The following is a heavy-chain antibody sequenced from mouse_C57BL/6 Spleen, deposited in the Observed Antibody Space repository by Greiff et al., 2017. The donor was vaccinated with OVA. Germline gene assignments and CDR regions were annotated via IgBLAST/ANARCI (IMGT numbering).Heavy chain of an antibody. CDR2: ISDGGSYT. D-gene: IGHD1-1*01. V-gene: IGHV5-4*01. J-gene: IGHJ4*01. CDR1: GFTFSSYA. CDR3: ARDTHYYGSSYNAMDY. Sequence: EVKLVESGGGLVKPGGSLKLSCAASGFTFSSYAMSWVRQTPEKRLEWVATISDGGSYTYYPDNVKGRFTISRDNAKNNLYLQMSHLKSEDTAMYYCARDTHYYGSSYNAMDYWGQGTSVTVSS.